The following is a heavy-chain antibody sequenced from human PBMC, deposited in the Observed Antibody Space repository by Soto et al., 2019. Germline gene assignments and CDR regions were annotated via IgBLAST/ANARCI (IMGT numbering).Heavy chain of an antibody. D-gene: IGHD3-10*01. CDR1: GFSFSTSRVG. CDR2: VYWDHDK. V-gene: IGHV2-5*02. Sequence: QITLKESGPTLVKPTQTLTLTCSFSGFSFSTSRVGVGWIRQSPGKALEWLALVYWDHDKLYCPSLESRLTITKDTSKNQVVLAVTDMDPVDTGTYFCVHSPYESGRRHFDDWGQGTLVTVSS. CDR3: VHSPYESGRRHFDD. J-gene: IGHJ4*02.